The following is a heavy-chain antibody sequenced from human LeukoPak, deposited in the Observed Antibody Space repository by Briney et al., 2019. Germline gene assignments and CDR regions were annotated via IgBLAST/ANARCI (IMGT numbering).Heavy chain of an antibody. D-gene: IGHD6-13*01. V-gene: IGHV1-46*01. J-gene: IGHJ4*02. Sequence: ASVKVSCKASGYTFTSYYMHWVRQAPGQGLEWMGIINPSAGSTNSAQKFQGRVTMTRDTSTNTVYMVLSSLRSEDTAVYYCARAAGYSSSWSDYWGQGTLVTVSS. CDR1: GYTFTSYY. CDR2: INPSAGST. CDR3: ARAAGYSSSWSDY.